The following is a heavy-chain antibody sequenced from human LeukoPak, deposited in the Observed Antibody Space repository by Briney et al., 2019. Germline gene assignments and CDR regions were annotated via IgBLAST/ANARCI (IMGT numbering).Heavy chain of an antibody. V-gene: IGHV3-23*01. D-gene: IGHD3-22*01. CDR2: ISGSGGRP. J-gene: IGHJ4*02. CDR3: AKRGVVIRVILVGFHKEAYYFDS. Sequence: GGSLRLSCAASGFTFSSCAMSWVRQAPGKGLEWVSAISGSGGRPYYADSVKGRSTISRDNSKNTLYLQMNSLRAEDTAMYFCAKRGVVIRVILVGFHKEAYYFDSWGQGALVTVSS. CDR1: GFTFSSCA.